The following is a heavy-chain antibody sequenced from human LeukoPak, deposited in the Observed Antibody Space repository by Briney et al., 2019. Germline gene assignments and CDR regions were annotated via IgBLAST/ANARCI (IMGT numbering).Heavy chain of an antibody. V-gene: IGHV3-23*01. CDR2: ISGSGGTT. J-gene: IGHJ4*02. CDR3: AKERSGYIPFDY. Sequence: GGSLRLSCAASGFAFSNCAMSWVRQSPGKGLEWVSEISGSGGTTYYADSVKGRFTISRDNSKNTLDLQMDSLRAEDTAVYYCAKERSGYIPFDYWGQGILVTVSS. CDR1: GFAFSNCA. D-gene: IGHD5-18*01.